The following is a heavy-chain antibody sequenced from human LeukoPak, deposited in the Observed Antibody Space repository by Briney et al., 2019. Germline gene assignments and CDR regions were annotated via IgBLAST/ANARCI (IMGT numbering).Heavy chain of an antibody. CDR1: GFTFSTYS. V-gene: IGHV3-21*04. CDR2: ISYDSAYV. J-gene: IGHJ4*02. CDR3: AKDTISMVRGVSYY. D-gene: IGHD3-10*01. Sequence: GGSLRLSCAASGFTFSTYSMNWVRQAPGKGLEWVSSISYDSAYVYYADSVKGRFTISRDNAKNSLYLPMNSLRAEDTAVYYCAKDTISMVRGVSYYWGQGTLVTVSS.